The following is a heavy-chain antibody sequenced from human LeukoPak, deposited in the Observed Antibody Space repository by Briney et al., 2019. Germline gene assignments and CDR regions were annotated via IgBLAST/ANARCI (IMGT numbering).Heavy chain of an antibody. CDR2: IIPILGTA. CDR3: ARVAARGTIFGVVADDASDI. CDR1: GVTFSSYA. D-gene: IGHD3-3*01. V-gene: IGHV1-69*13. Sequence: ASVKVSCKAAGVTFSSYAISWVRQAPGQRLEWMGGIIPILGTANYAQKFQGRVTITADESTSTAYMELSSLRSEDTAVYYCARVAARGTIFGVVADDASDIWGQGTMVTVSS. J-gene: IGHJ3*02.